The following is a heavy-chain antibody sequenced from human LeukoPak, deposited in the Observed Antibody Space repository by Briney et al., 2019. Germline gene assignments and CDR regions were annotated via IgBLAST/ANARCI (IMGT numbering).Heavy chain of an antibody. J-gene: IGHJ6*03. V-gene: IGHV1-46*01. Sequence: ASVTVSCKASGYTFTGYYMHWVRQAPGQGREWMGLINTSGDSTNYAQKCQGRLPMTRDTSTSTVYMELSSLRSEDTSVYCCARGPLITLVRGGQWYYYMDVWGKGTTVTISS. CDR1: GYTFTGYY. CDR2: INTSGDST. D-gene: IGHD3-10*01. CDR3: ARGPLITLVRGGQWYYYMDV.